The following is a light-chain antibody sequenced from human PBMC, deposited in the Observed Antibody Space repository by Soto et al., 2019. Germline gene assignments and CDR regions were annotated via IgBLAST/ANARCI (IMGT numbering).Light chain of an antibody. CDR3: LQDYDFPYT. J-gene: IGKJ2*01. CDR1: QSLVHSDGNTY. CDR2: AAS. V-gene: IGKV2-24*01. Sequence: DIVMTQTPLSSPVTLGQPASFSCRSSQSLVHSDGNTYLSWLQPRPGQPPRLLIYAASTLHTGVPSTFTGSGSGTDFTLTINDLQPEDVATYFCLQDYDFPYTFGQGTKVDIK.